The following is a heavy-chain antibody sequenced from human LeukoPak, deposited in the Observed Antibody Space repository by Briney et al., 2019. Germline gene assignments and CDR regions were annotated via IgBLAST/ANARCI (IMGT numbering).Heavy chain of an antibody. CDR1: GFTFSDYY. Sequence: GGSLRLSCAASGFTFSDYYMSWIRQAPGKGLEWVSYISSNGTTIYYADSVKGRFTISRDIPKNSLYLQMNGLRAEDTAVYYCARPQMSSSSAAALGYWGRGTLVTVSS. V-gene: IGHV3-11*01. J-gene: IGHJ4*02. CDR3: ARPQMSSSSAAALGY. CDR2: ISSNGTTI. D-gene: IGHD6-6*01.